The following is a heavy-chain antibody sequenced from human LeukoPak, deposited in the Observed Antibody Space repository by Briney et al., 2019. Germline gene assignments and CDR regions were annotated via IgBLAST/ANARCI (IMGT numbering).Heavy chain of an antibody. CDR2: IYHSGST. CDR3: ARWTGTTDAFDI. Sequence: ASETLSLTCAVSGYSISSGYYWGWIRKPTGKGLEWIGSIYHSGSTYYNPSLKSRVTISVDTSKNQFSLKLSSVTAADTAVYYCARWTGTTDAFDIWGQGTMVTVSS. J-gene: IGHJ3*02. D-gene: IGHD1-7*01. CDR1: GYSISSGYY. V-gene: IGHV4-38-2*01.